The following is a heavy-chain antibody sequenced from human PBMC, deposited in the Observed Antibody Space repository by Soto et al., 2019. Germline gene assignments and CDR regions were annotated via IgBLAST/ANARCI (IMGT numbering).Heavy chain of an antibody. CDR1: GFTFSSYA. CDR3: AKSPPAYYDFWSGYGPFDY. Sequence: PGVSLRLSCAASGFTFSSYAMSWVRQAPGKGLEWVSAISGSGGSTYYADSVKGRFTISRDNSKNTLYLQMNSLRAEDTAVYYCAKSPPAYYDFWSGYGPFDYWAQGTLVNVSS. J-gene: IGHJ4*02. V-gene: IGHV3-23*01. CDR2: ISGSGGST. D-gene: IGHD3-3*01.